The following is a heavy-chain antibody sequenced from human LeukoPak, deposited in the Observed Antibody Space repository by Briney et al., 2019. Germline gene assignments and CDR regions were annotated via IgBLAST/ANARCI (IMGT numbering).Heavy chain of an antibody. Sequence: PSETLSLTCTVSGGSLSSRSCYWGWIRQPPGKGLEWIGSVYYSGSTYYNPSLKSRITMSVDTSKNQFSLKLSSVTAADTAVYYCARQGRGTLLQTYFDYWGQGTLVTVSS. J-gene: IGHJ4*02. V-gene: IGHV4-39*01. CDR3: ARQGRGTLLQTYFDY. CDR2: VYYSGST. CDR1: GGSLSSRSCY. D-gene: IGHD2-15*01.